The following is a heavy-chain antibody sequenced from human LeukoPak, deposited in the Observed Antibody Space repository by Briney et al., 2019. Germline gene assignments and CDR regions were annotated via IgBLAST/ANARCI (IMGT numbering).Heavy chain of an antibody. CDR3: ARRSPIGVVVVAARGYFDY. V-gene: IGHV4-34*01. D-gene: IGHD2-15*01. J-gene: IGHJ4*02. CDR1: GGSFSDHY. CDR2: INHSGSY. Sequence: SETLSLTCAVYGGSFSDHYWSWIRQPPGKGLEWIGEINHSGSYNYNPSLASRVSMSVDTSKNQFSLELNSTTAADKAVYYCARRSPIGVVVVAARGYFDYWGQGTLVTVSS.